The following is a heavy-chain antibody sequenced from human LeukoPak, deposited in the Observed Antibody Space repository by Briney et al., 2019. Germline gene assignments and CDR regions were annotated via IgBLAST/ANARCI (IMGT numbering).Heavy chain of an antibody. CDR2: INHSGST. V-gene: IGHV4-34*01. CDR3: ARAAYDSSGYSPPLYNWFDP. D-gene: IGHD3-22*01. J-gene: IGHJ5*02. Sequence: PSETLSLTCAVYGGSFSGYYWSWIRQPPGKGLEWIGEINHSGSTNYNPSLKSRVTISVDTSKNQFSLKLSSVTAADTAVYYCARAAYDSSGYSPPLYNWFDPWGQGTLVTVSS. CDR1: GGSFSGYY.